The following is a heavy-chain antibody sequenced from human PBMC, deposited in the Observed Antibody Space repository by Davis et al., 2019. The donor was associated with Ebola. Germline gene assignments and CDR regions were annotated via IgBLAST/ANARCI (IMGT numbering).Heavy chain of an antibody. CDR2: IWYDGSNK. CDR1: GFTFSSYG. CDR3: ARNLYYDFWSGYYSNYYYGMDV. V-gene: IGHV3-33*01. Sequence: PGGSLRLSCAASGFTFSSYGMHWVRQAPGKGLEWVAVIWYDGSNKYYADSVKGRFTISRDNSKNTLYLQMNSLRAEDTAVYYCARNLYYDFWSGYYSNYYYGMDVWGQGTTVTVSS. D-gene: IGHD3-3*01. J-gene: IGHJ6*02.